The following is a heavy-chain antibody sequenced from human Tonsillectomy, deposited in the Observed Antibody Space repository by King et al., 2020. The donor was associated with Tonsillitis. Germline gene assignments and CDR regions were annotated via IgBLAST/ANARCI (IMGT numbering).Heavy chain of an antibody. Sequence: VQLVESGGGVVQPGRSLRLSCAASTFPFSNYAMHWVRQAPGKGLEWVAVIWSDGSNKYYADSARGRFTISRDNSKNTLYLEMNSLRAEDTAVYYCARVDSSGWHDSHYFAYWGQGTLVTVSS. CDR2: IWSDGSNK. J-gene: IGHJ4*02. CDR1: TFPFSNYA. D-gene: IGHD6-19*01. V-gene: IGHV3-33*08. CDR3: ARVDSSGWHDSHYFAY.